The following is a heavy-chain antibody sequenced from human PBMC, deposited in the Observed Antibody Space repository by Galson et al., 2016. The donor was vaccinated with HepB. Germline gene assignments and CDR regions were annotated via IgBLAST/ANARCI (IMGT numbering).Heavy chain of an antibody. CDR3: AKSDILAGYSAFDY. V-gene: IGHV3-30*02. J-gene: IGHJ4*01. Sequence: SLRLSCAASGFTFSSYGMHWVRQVPGKGLEWVAIIWYDGSHKFYLDSVKVRFTISRDNSKSTLYLQMTRLRPEDTAVYYCAKSDILAGYSAFDYWGQGTLVTVSS. D-gene: IGHD3-9*01. CDR2: IWYDGSHK. CDR1: GFTFSSYG.